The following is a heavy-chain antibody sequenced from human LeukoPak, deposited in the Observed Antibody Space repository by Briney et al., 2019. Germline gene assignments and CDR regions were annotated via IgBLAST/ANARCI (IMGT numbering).Heavy chain of an antibody. CDR1: GFTFSSYG. D-gene: IGHD6-19*01. J-gene: IGHJ5*02. V-gene: IGHV3-30*18. CDR3: AKELAVAGTLPFGLFDP. CDR2: ISYDGSNK. Sequence: GGSLRLSCAASGFTFSSYGMHWVRQAPGKGLEWVAVISYDGSNKYYANSVKGRFTISRDNSKNTLYLQMNSLRAEDTAVYYCAKELAVAGTLPFGLFDPWGQGTLVTVSS.